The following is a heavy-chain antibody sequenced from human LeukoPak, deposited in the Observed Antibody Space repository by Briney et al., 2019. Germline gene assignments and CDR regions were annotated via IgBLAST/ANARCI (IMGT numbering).Heavy chain of an antibody. D-gene: IGHD2-8*01. CDR3: AETNTQDWFDP. Sequence: SKTLSLTCRVSGGSISSTSYYWGWIRQPPGKGLEWIASIYHSGETFYNPSLESRVAISVDTSNNEVFLDLYSVTAADTAMYYCAETNTQDWFDPWGRGTLVTVSS. V-gene: IGHV4-39*07. CDR1: GGSISSTSYY. J-gene: IGHJ5*02. CDR2: IYHSGET.